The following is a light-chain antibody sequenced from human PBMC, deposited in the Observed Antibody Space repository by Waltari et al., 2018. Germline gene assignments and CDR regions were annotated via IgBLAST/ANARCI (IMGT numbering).Light chain of an antibody. CDR1: QSVGTY. V-gene: IGKV3-11*01. CDR2: DAS. CDR3: QQRRNGPLT. J-gene: IGKJ4*02. Sequence: EIVLTQSPAVLSFSPGERATLSCRASQSVGTYLAWYQQRPGQSPRLLIYDASYRATGIPARFRGSGSETDLTLTMSSLQPEDFAVYYCQQRRNGPLTFGGGTRVEI.